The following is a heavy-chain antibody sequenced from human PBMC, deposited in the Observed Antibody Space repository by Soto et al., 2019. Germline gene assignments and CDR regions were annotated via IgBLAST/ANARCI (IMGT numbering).Heavy chain of an antibody. D-gene: IGHD2-2*01. V-gene: IGHV3-30-3*01. CDR3: ARGIRVTSNIVVVPAATWSYYYYGMDV. CDR1: GFTFSSYA. Sequence: GGSLRLSCAASGFTFSSYAMHWVRQAPGKGLEWVAVISYDGSNKYYADSVKGRFTISRDNSKNTLYLQMNSLRAEDTAVYYCARGIRVTSNIVVVPAATWSYYYYGMDVWGQGTTVTVSS. J-gene: IGHJ6*02. CDR2: ISYDGSNK.